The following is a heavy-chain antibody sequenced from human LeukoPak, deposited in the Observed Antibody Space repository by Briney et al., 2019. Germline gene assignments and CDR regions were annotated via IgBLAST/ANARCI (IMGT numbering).Heavy chain of an antibody. CDR2: IYYSGNT. D-gene: IGHD3-22*01. CDR3: ARVLLSVVIHAFDI. V-gene: IGHV4-39*01. CDR1: GVSISSSNSY. Sequence: MTSETLSLTCTVSGVSISSSNSYWGWIRQPPGKGLEWIGSIYYSGNTYYNASLKSQVSISIDTSKNQFSLKLTSVTAADTAVYYCARVLLSVVIHAFDIWGQGTMVTVSS. J-gene: IGHJ3*02.